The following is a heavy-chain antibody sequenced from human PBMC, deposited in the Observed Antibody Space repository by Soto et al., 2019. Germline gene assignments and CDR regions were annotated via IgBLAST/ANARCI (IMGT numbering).Heavy chain of an antibody. CDR3: ARFSGGVYNTYYFYYGMDV. CDR2: ITTYNGNT. CDR1: GYSFTSYG. Sequence: ASVKVSCKASGYSFTSYGISWVRQAPGQGLDWMGWITTYNGNTRYAQDLQGRVTMTTDTSTSTAYMELRSLRSDDTAVYYCARFSGGVYNTYYFYYGMDVWGQGTTVTVSS. J-gene: IGHJ6*02. D-gene: IGHD2-15*01. V-gene: IGHV1-18*04.